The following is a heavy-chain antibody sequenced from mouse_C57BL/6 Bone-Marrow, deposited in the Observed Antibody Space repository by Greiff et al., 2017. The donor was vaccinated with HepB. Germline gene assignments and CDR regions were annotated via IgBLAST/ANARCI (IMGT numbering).Heavy chain of an antibody. Sequence: QVQLKESGAELARPGASVKLSCKASGYTFTSYGISWVKQSTGQGLEWIGEIYPRSGNTYYNEKFKGKATLTADKSSSTAYMELRSLTSEDSAVYFCARLRYYGSSPYFDVWGTGTTVTVSS. CDR2: IYPRSGNT. CDR1: GYTFTSYG. V-gene: IGHV1-81*01. CDR3: ARLRYYGSSPYFDV. J-gene: IGHJ1*03. D-gene: IGHD1-1*01.